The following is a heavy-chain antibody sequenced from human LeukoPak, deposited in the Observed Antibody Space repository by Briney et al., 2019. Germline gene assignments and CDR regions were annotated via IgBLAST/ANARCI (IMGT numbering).Heavy chain of an antibody. CDR2: TYNSGST. Sequence: SETLSLTCTVSGGSISSYHRSWIRQPPGKGLEWIGDTYNSGSTNYNPSLKSRVTISVDTSKNQFSLKLTSVTTADTAVYYCAGGIFGVVINAFHIWGQGTMVTVSS. CDR3: AGGIFGVVINAFHI. D-gene: IGHD3-3*01. CDR1: GGSISSYH. V-gene: IGHV4-59*01. J-gene: IGHJ3*02.